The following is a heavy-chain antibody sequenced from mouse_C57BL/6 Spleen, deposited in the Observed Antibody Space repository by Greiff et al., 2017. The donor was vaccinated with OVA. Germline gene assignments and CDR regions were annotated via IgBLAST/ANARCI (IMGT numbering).Heavy chain of an antibody. D-gene: IGHD1-1*01. Sequence: EVQLQQSGPELVKPGASVKISCKASGYTFTDYYMNWVKQSHGKSLEWIGDINPNNGGTSYNQKFKGKATLTVDKSSSTAYMELRSLTSEDSAVYYGARNYYYGSSPWFAYWGQGTLVTVSA. CDR3: ARNYYYGSSPWFAY. V-gene: IGHV1-26*01. CDR2: INPNNGGT. J-gene: IGHJ3*01. CDR1: GYTFTDYY.